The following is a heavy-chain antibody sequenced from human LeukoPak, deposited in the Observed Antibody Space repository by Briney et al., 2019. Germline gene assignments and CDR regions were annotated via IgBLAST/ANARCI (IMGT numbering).Heavy chain of an antibody. J-gene: IGHJ4*02. V-gene: IGHV3-21*01. Sequence: PGGSLRLSCAASGFSFSDYSMTWVRQAPGKGLEWVSSISSSGSYILYADSVKGRFTISRDNAKNSLYLQMNSLRAEDTAVYSCAREGATEKTVDYWGQGTLVTLSS. CDR2: ISSSGSYI. D-gene: IGHD1-26*01. CDR1: GFSFSDYS. CDR3: AREGATEKTVDY.